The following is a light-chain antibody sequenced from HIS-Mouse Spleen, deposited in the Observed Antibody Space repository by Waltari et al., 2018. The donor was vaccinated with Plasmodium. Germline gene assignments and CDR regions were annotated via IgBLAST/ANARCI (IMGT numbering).Light chain of an antibody. V-gene: IGLV3-10*01. CDR3: YSTDSSGNHRV. CDR2: EDS. CDR1: ALPKKY. Sequence: SYELTQPPPASVSPGQTARTTCSGAALPKKYAYWYQQKSGQAPVLVIYEDSKRPSGIPERFSGSSSGTMATLTSSGAQVEDEADYYCYSTDSSGNHRVFGGGTKLTVL. J-gene: IGLJ3*02.